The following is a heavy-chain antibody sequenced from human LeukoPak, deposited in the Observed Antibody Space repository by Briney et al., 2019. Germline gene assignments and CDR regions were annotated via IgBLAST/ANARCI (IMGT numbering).Heavy chain of an antibody. D-gene: IGHD3-9*01. Sequence: GESLKISXKGSGYSFSNNWIGWVRQMPGKGLEWMGIIYPGDSDAIYSPSFQGQVTISVDKSVSTAYLQWSSLKASDTAMYYCARQTNYDILIGYFDYWGQGTLVTVSS. CDR3: ARQTNYDILIGYFDY. V-gene: IGHV5-51*01. CDR2: IYPGDSDA. J-gene: IGHJ4*02. CDR1: GYSFSNNW.